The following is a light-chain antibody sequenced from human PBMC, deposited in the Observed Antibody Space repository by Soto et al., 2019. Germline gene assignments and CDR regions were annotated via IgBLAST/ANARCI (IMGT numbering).Light chain of an antibody. V-gene: IGLV1-51*01. J-gene: IGLJ2*01. CDR1: SSNIGNNY. Sequence: QSVLTQPPSVSAAPGQKVTISCSGSSSNIGNNYVSWYQQLPGTAPKLLIYDNNKRPSGIPDRFSGSKSGTSATLGITGLRTGDEADYYCGTWDSSLSAAVVFGGGTKVTVL. CDR3: GTWDSSLSAAVV. CDR2: DNN.